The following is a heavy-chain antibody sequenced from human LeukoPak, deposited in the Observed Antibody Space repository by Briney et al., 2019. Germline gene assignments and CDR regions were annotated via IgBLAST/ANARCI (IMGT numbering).Heavy chain of an antibody. CDR2: IIPIFATT. V-gene: IGHV1-69*13. CDR1: GGTFHSYT. J-gene: IGHJ3*02. Sequence: SVKVSCKASGGTFHSYTINWMRQAPGQGLEWMGGIIPIFATTNYAQKFQGRVTITADESTSTAYMELSSLSSEDTAVYYCASGTVASMDIWGQGTMVTVSS. CDR3: ASGTVASMDI. D-gene: IGHD5-12*01.